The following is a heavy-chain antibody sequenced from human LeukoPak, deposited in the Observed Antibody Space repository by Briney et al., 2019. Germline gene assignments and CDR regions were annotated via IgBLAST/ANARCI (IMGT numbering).Heavy chain of an antibody. D-gene: IGHD6-19*01. CDR1: GYTFTGYY. CDR2: LNPSGGST. CDR3: ARAGSSGWSPQISFHH. J-gene: IGHJ1*01. Sequence: ASVKVSCKASGYTFTGYYMHWVRQAPGQGLEWMGILNPSGGSTSYAQKFQGRVTMTRDTSTSTVYMELSSLRSEDTAVYYCARAGSSGWSPQISFHHWGQGTLVTVSS. V-gene: IGHV1-46*01.